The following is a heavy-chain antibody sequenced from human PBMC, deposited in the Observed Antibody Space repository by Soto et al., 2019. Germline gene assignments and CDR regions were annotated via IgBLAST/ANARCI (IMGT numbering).Heavy chain of an antibody. D-gene: IGHD6-19*01. CDR2: IIPIFGTA. CDR1: GSTFSSNA. CDR3: ARPSLQPGIAFAGTPYYYFYYCLYV. Sequence: AAAVKPCSKASGSTFSSNAISWVRPAPGQDLEWMGWIIPIFGTANYAQNVQGRVTITADESTSTAYMELSSLRSEDTAVYYCARPSLQPGIAFAGTPYYYFYYCLYVWS. J-gene: IGHJ6*02. V-gene: IGHV1-69*13.